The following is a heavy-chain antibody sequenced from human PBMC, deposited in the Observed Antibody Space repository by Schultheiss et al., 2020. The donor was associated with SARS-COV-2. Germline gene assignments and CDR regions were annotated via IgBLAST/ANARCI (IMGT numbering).Heavy chain of an antibody. CDR3: ARDSQAVAGTGWFDP. CDR2: ISHSGAAA. D-gene: IGHD6-19*01. V-gene: IGHV3-23*01. CDR1: GFTFSSYA. J-gene: IGHJ5*02. Sequence: GGSLRLSCAASGFTFSSYAMTWVRQAPGKGLEWVSLISHSGAAAYYADSVKGRFTISRDNSKNTLYLQMNSLRAEDTAVYYCARDSQAVAGTGWFDPWGQGILVTVSS.